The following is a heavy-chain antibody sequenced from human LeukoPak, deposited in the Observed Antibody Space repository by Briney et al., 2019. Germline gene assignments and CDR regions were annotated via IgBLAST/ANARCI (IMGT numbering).Heavy chain of an antibody. CDR1: GYTLTELA. D-gene: IGHD2-21*01. V-gene: IGHV1-24*01. J-gene: IGHJ4*02. CDR2: FDPEKGET. Sequence: GASVKVSCKVSGYTLTELAMHWVRQAPGKGLEWMGGFDPEKGETIYTQQLQGRLTMTEDTSTDTAYMELSSLTSEDTAVYYCATPLGPLGLIPYYFDYWGQGTLVTVSS. CDR3: ATPLGPLGLIPYYFDY.